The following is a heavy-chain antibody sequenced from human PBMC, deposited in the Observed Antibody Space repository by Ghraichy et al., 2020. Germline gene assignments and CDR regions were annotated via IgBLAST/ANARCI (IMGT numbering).Heavy chain of an antibody. CDR1: GGSISSYY. V-gene: IGHV4-59*01. Sequence: SETLSLTCTVSGGSISSYYWSWIRQPPGKGLEWIGYIYYSGSTNYNPSLKSRVTISVDTSKNQFSLKLSSVTAADTAVYYCARGGGRGGYYDFWSGNFMDYFDYWGQGTLVTVSS. CDR3: ARGGGRGGYYDFWSGNFMDYFDY. CDR2: IYYSGST. J-gene: IGHJ4*02. D-gene: IGHD3-3*01.